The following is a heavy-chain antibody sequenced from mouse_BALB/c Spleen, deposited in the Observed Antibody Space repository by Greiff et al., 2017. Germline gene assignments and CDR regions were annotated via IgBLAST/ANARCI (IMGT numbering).Heavy chain of an antibody. V-gene: IGHV14-4*02. D-gene: IGHD1-1*01. J-gene: IGHJ3*01. CDR1: GFNIKDYY. Sequence: VQLQQSGAELVRSGASVKLSCTASGFNIKDYYMHWVKQRPEQGLEWIGWIDPENGDTEYAPKFQGKATMTADTSSNTAYLQLSSLTSEDTAVDYCNYYYGIAWFAYWGQGTLVTVSA. CDR3: NYYYGIAWFAY. CDR2: IDPENGDT.